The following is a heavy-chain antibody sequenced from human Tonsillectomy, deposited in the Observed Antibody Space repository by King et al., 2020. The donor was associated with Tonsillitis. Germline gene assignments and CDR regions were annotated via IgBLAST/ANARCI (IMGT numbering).Heavy chain of an antibody. J-gene: IGHJ4*02. CDR1: GGSISSSNYY. CDR2: VYYRGRS. V-gene: IGHV4-39*01. Sequence: LQLQESGPGLVKPSETLSLTCTVSGGSISSSNYYWGWFRQPPGKGLEWIGSVYYRGRSHFNESLRSRVTLSVDSSKNQFSLRVTSVTTADTAVYFCATHVVQLRGFGESDCWGQGTLVTVSS. CDR3: ATHVVQLRGFGESDC. D-gene: IGHD3-10*01.